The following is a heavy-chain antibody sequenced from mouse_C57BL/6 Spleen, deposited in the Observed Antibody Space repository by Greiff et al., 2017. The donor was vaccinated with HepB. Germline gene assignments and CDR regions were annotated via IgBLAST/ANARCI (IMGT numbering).Heavy chain of an antibody. Sequence: EVMLVESGEGLVKPGGSLKLSCAASGFTFSSYAMSWVRQTPEKRLEWVAYISSGGDYIYYADTVKGRFTISRDNARNTLYLQMSSLKSEDTAMYYCTRDGGYDYGFDYWGQGTTLTVSS. V-gene: IGHV5-9-1*02. CDR2: ISSGGDYI. J-gene: IGHJ2*01. CDR3: TRDGGYDYGFDY. D-gene: IGHD2-4*01. CDR1: GFTFSSYA.